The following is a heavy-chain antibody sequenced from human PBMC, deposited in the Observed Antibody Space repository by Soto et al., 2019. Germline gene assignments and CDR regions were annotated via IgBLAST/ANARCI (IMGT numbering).Heavy chain of an antibody. CDR3: ARHGITGSYYDAFDI. V-gene: IGHV4-39*01. J-gene: IGHJ3*02. CDR2: IKYSGTT. CDR1: NCSIISTTCH. D-gene: IGHD1-26*01. Sequence: SVPLSHTRSIRNCSIISTTCHWASICKPPGKGLEWIGSIKYSGTTFYNPSLKSRVTLSVDTSKNQFALKLSSVTAAETAVYYCARHGITGSYYDAFDIWGQGTMVT.